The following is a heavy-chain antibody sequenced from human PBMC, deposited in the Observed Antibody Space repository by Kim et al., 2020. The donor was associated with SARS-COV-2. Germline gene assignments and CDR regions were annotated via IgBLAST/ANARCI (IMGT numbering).Heavy chain of an antibody. CDR3: AREATVFYFDS. V-gene: IGHV3-30*04. Sequence: GGSLRLSCAASGFTFSSFAIHWVRQAPGKGLEWVAVISSDGSNKYYTDSVKGRFTISRDNSRNTVYLQMSSLRGEDTAMYFCAREATVFYFDSWGQGTLVTVSS. CDR1: GFTFSSFA. D-gene: IGHD2-21*02. J-gene: IGHJ4*02. CDR2: ISSDGSNK.